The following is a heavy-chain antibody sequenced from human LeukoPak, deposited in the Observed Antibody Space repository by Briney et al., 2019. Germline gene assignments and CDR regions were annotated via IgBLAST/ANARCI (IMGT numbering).Heavy chain of an antibody. CDR2: ITGGGSNT. J-gene: IGHJ5*02. Sequence: PGGSLRLSCAASGFSFSNYAMNWVRQAPGKGLEWVSSITGGGSNTDYADSVKGRFTTSRDNSRNIMHLHLNSLRAEDTAIYYCAKTDYIGDDPYLLDTWGQGTLVTVSS. D-gene: IGHD2-15*01. V-gene: IGHV3-23*01. CDR1: GFSFSNYA. CDR3: AKTDYIGDDPYLLDT.